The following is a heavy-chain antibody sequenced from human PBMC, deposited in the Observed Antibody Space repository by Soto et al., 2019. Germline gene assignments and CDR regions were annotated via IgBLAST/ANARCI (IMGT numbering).Heavy chain of an antibody. Sequence: ASVKVSCKASGYTFTSYYMHWVRQAPGQGLEWMGIINPSGGSTSYAQKFQGRVTMTGDTSTSTVYMELSSLRSEDTAVYYCARDFVDIVATSEPDDYWGQGTLVTVS. CDR1: GYTFTSYY. J-gene: IGHJ4*02. D-gene: IGHD5-12*01. V-gene: IGHV1-46*03. CDR2: INPSGGST. CDR3: ARDFVDIVATSEPDDY.